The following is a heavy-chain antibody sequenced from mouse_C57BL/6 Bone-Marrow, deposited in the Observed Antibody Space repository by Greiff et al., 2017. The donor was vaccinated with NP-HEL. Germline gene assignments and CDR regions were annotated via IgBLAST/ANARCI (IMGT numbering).Heavy chain of an antibody. J-gene: IGHJ3*01. Sequence: VQLQQSGAELVRPGASVKLSCTASGFNIKDDYMHWVKQRPEQGLEWIGWIDPENGDTEYASKFQGKATITADTSSNTAYLQLSSLTSGDTAVYYCTVCPGFAHWGQGTLVTVSA. V-gene: IGHV14-4*01. CDR2: IDPENGDT. CDR1: GFNIKDDY. D-gene: IGHD2-10*02. CDR3: TVCPGFAH.